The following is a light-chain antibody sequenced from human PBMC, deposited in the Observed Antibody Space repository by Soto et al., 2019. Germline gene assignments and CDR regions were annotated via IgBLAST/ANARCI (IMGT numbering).Light chain of an antibody. V-gene: IGKV1-39*01. CDR2: AAS. CDR1: QSISSY. CDR3: QQYDHLPIT. J-gene: IGKJ5*01. Sequence: IQMTQSPSSLSASVGDRVTITFRASQSISSYLNWYQQKPGKAPKLLIYAASSLQSGVPSRFSGSGSGTDFTLTISSLQPEDFATYHCQQYDHLPITFGQGTRLEI.